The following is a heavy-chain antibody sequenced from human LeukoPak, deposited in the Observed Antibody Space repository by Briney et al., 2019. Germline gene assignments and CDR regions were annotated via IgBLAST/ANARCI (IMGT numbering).Heavy chain of an antibody. J-gene: IGHJ6*03. D-gene: IGHD6-13*01. CDR2: ICGSGGST. CDR1: GFTFSSNA. V-gene: IGHV3-23*01. CDR3: AKGRSSSCYNYMDV. Sequence: GGSLRLSCVATGFTFSSNAMSWVRQAPGKGLEWVSVICGSGGSTYYADSVKGRFTISRDNSKNTLYLQMNSLRAEDTAVYYCAKGRSSSCYNYMDVWGRGTTVTVSS.